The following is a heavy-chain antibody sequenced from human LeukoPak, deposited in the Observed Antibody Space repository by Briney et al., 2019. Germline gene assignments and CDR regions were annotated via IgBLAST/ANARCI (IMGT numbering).Heavy chain of an antibody. CDR3: AKADQLPDLAYYYYYGMDV. CDR2: ISYNGSNK. D-gene: IGHD2-2*01. CDR1: GFTFSSYG. V-gene: IGHV3-30*18. Sequence: PGRSLRLSCAASGFTFSSYGMHWVRQAPGKGLEWVAVISYNGSNKYYADSVKGRLTISRDNSKNTLYLQMNSLRAEDTAVYYCAKADQLPDLAYYYYYGMDVWGQGTTVTVSS. J-gene: IGHJ6*02.